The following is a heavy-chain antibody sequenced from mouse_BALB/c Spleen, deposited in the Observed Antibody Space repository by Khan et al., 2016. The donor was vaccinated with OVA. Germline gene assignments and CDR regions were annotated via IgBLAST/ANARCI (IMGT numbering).Heavy chain of an antibody. CDR2: IWSDGST. D-gene: IGHD2-10*01. J-gene: IGHJ4*01. CDR3: ARQPYYHYNIMDY. CDR1: GFSLTNYG. V-gene: IGHV2-6-1*01. Sequence: VQLLETGPGLAAPSQSLSITCTISGFSLTNYGVHWIRQPPGKGLEWLVVIWSDGSTTYNSALQSRLTITKDNSQSQVFLKMNGLQTDDTAIYFCARQPYYHYNIMDYWGQGTSVTVSS.